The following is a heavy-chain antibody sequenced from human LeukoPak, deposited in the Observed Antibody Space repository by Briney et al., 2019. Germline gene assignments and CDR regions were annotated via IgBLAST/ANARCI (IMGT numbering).Heavy chain of an antibody. CDR3: AQGYSSGWYPY. CDR1: GFSVYSYG. D-gene: IGHD6-19*01. J-gene: IGHJ4*02. CDR2: ISVSGDST. Sequence: GGSLGLSCAVSGFSVYSYGMSWVRQAPGKGLEWVSAISVSGDSTYYGDSVKGRFIISRDNSKNTLYLQMNSLRAEDTAVYYCAQGYSSGWYPYWGQGSLVTVSS. V-gene: IGHV3-23*01.